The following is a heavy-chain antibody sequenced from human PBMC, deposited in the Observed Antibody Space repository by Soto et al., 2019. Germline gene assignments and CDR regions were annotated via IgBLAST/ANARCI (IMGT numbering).Heavy chain of an antibody. J-gene: IGHJ6*02. CDR2: ISGSGGST. Sequence: GGSLRLSCAASGFTFSSYAMSWVRQAPGKGLEWVSAISGSGGSTYYADSVKGRFTISRDNSKNTLYLQMNSLRAEDTAVYYCAKTRSPGQASNYDYYGMDVWGQGTTVTVSS. CDR1: GFTFSSYA. V-gene: IGHV3-23*01. D-gene: IGHD1-26*01. CDR3: AKTRSPGQASNYDYYGMDV.